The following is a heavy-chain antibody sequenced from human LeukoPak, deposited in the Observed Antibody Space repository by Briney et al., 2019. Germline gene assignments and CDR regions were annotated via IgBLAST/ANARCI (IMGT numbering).Heavy chain of an antibody. Sequence: PGGSLRLSCAASGFTSSSYWLSWFRQLPGKGLEWVGNIKEDGSEKYYLDSVKGRFTISRDNSKNSLYLQMNSLRAEDTAVYYCVRGYVWGTSNPDYWGQGTPVTVSS. CDR3: VRGYVWGTSNPDY. CDR2: IKEDGSEK. V-gene: IGHV3-7*04. J-gene: IGHJ4*02. D-gene: IGHD3-16*01. CDR1: GFTSSSYW.